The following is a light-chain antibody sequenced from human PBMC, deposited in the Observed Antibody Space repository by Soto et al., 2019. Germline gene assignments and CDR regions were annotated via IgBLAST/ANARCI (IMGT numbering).Light chain of an antibody. CDR2: WAS. J-gene: IGKJ4*01. CDR3: QQHYSTPPT. CDR1: QSILYSSNNKNY. Sequence: DIVMTQSPDSLAVSLGERATINCKSSQSILYSSNNKNYLAWYQQKPGQPPKLLIYWASTRESGVPDPFTGSGSGADFTLTISSLQAEDVAAYYCQQHYSTPPTFGGGTKVEIK. V-gene: IGKV4-1*01.